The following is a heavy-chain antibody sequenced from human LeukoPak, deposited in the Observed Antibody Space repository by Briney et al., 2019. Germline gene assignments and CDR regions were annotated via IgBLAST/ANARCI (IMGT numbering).Heavy chain of an antibody. CDR3: AVGLTTVTTRTSY. CDR2: ISGSGGST. Sequence: GGSLRLSCAASGFTFGSYAMSWVRQAPGKGLEWVSAISGSGGSTYYADSVKGRFTISRDNSKDTLYLQMNSLRAEGTAVYYCAVGLTTVTTRTSYWGQGTLVTVSS. V-gene: IGHV3-23*01. CDR1: GFTFGSYA. D-gene: IGHD4-17*01. J-gene: IGHJ4*02.